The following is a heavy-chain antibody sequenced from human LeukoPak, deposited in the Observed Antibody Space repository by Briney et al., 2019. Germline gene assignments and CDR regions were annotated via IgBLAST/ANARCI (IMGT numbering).Heavy chain of an antibody. CDR3: ARGPSQGSSGYYSG. D-gene: IGHD3-22*01. Sequence: SETLSLTCTVSGGSISSYYWSWIRQPPGKGLEWIGYIYYSGSTNYNPSLKSRVTISVDTSKNQFSLKLSSVTAADTAVYYCARGPSQGSSGYYSGWGQGTLVTVSS. J-gene: IGHJ4*02. CDR1: GGSISSYY. CDR2: IYYSGST. V-gene: IGHV4-59*08.